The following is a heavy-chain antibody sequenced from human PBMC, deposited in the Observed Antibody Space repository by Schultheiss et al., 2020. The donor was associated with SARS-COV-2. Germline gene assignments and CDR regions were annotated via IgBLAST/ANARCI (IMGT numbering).Heavy chain of an antibody. CDR3: AKDIGVGLERDPYYYYGMDV. CDR2: ISYDGSNK. J-gene: IGHJ6*02. Sequence: GESLKISCAASGFTFSSYAMHWVRQAPGKGLEWVAVISYDGSNKYYADSVKGRFTISRDNSKNTLYLQMNSLRAEDTAVYYCAKDIGVGLERDPYYYYGMDVWGQGTTVTVSS. V-gene: IGHV3-30-3*01. CDR1: GFTFSSYA. D-gene: IGHD6-19*01.